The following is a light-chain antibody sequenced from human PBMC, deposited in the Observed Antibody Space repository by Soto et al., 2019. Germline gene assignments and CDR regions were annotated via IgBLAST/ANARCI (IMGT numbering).Light chain of an antibody. V-gene: IGKV1-39*01. J-gene: IGKJ3*01. Sequence: DIQMTQSPSSLSASVGDRVTITCRASQSISSYLNWYQQKPGKAPKLLIHAASRLQSGVPSRFSGSGSGTDFTLTISSLQPEDFATYYCHQSYSAPLFTFGPGTKVDIK. CDR1: QSISSY. CDR3: HQSYSAPLFT. CDR2: AAS.